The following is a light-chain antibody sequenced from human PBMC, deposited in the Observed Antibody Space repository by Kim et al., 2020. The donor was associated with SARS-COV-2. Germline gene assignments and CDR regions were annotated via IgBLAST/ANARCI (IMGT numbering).Light chain of an antibody. CDR2: GKN. CDR3: NSRDSSGNPHYV. CDR1: SLRSYY. J-gene: IGLJ1*01. V-gene: IGLV3-19*01. Sequence: SSELTQDPAVSVALGQTVRITCQGDSLRSYYASWYQQKPGQAPVLVIYGKNNRPSGIPDRFSGSSSGNTASLTIPGAQAEDEADYYCNSRDSSGNPHYVF.